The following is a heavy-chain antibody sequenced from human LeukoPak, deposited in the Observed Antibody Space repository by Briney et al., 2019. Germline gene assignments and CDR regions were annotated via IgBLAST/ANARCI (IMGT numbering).Heavy chain of an antibody. D-gene: IGHD4-17*01. CDR1: GGSISSSSYY. V-gene: IGHV4-39*01. Sequence: SETLSLTCTVSGGSISSSSYYWGWIRQPPGKGLEWIGSIYYSGSTYYNPSLKSRVTISVDTSKNQFSLKLSSVTAADTAVYYCAKNKGYGDSFPDFDYWGQGTLVTVSS. CDR3: AKNKGYGDSFPDFDY. J-gene: IGHJ4*02. CDR2: IYYSGST.